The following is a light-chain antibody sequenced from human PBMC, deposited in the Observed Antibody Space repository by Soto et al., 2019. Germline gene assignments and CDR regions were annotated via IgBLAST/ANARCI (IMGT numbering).Light chain of an antibody. V-gene: IGKV3-11*01. CDR1: QSVSTY. CDR3: QQRRSSLT. CDR2: DVS. J-gene: IGKJ4*01. Sequence: TVLTQSPATLSLSPGERATLSCRASQSVSTYLAWYQQKSGQAPRLLIYDVSKRATGIPPRFSGSGAGTDFTLTISSLEPEDSATYYCQQRRSSLTFGGGTKVGIK.